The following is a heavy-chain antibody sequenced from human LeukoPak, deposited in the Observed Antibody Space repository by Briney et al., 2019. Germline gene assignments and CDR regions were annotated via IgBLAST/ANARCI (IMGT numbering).Heavy chain of an antibody. D-gene: IGHD2-2*01. V-gene: IGHV3-11*01. CDR1: GFTFSDYY. CDR2: ISSSGSTI. CDR3: ARVVVPAAIGYYYYMDV. Sequence: PGGSLRLSSAASGFTFSDYYMNWIRQAPGKGLEWVSYISSSGSTIYYADSVKGRFTISRDNAKNSLYLQMNSLRAEDTAVYYCARVVVPAAIGYYYYMDVWGKGTTVTVSS. J-gene: IGHJ6*03.